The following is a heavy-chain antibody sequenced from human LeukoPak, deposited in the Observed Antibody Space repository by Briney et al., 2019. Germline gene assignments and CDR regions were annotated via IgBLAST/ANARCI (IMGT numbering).Heavy chain of an antibody. V-gene: IGHV3-13*01. CDR2: IGTAGAT. J-gene: IGHJ6*02. Sequence: GGPRRPSCTASDLTFRTYEMHGVAKATGKGLKCVAAIGTAGATYYPGFVKCGFSIFRENAKNSLYLQMNSLRAGDTAVYYCAREDYYYGMDVWGQGTTVTVSS. CDR3: AREDYYYGMDV. CDR1: DLTFRTYE.